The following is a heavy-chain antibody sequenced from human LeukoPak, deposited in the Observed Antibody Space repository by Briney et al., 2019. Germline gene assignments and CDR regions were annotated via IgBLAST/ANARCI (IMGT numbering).Heavy chain of an antibody. V-gene: IGHV1-2*06. Sequence: ASVKVSYKASGYTFTGYYMHWVRQAPGQGLEWMGRINPNSGGTNYAQKFQGRVTMTRDTSISTAYMELSRLRSDDTAVYYCARLVVVAATRDYWGQGTLVTVSS. D-gene: IGHD2-15*01. CDR2: INPNSGGT. CDR1: GYTFTGYY. J-gene: IGHJ4*02. CDR3: ARLVVVAATRDY.